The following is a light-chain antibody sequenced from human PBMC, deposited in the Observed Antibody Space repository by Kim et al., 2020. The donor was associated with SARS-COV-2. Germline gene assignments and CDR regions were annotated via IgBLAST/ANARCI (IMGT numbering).Light chain of an antibody. J-gene: IGLJ2*01. CDR3: NSRDSSGNHVV. V-gene: IGLV3-19*01. CDR2: GKN. CDR1: SLRSYY. Sequence: FGQTVSITCQGDSLRSYYASWYQQKPGQAPVLVIYGKNNRPSGIPDRFSGSSSGNTASLTITGAQAEDEADYYCNSRDSSGNHVVFGGGTQLTVL.